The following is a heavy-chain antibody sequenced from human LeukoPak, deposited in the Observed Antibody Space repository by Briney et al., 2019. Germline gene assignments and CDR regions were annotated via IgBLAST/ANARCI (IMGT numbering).Heavy chain of an antibody. Sequence: GGSLRLSCAASGFTFSSYGMHWVRQAPGKGLEWVAVISYDGSNKYYADSVKGRFTISRDNSKNTLYLQMNSLRAEDTAVYYCAKGGGGGYRWGQGTLVTVSS. CDR1: GFTFSSYG. J-gene: IGHJ4*02. CDR3: AKGGGGGYR. CDR2: ISYDGSNK. V-gene: IGHV3-30*18. D-gene: IGHD5-24*01.